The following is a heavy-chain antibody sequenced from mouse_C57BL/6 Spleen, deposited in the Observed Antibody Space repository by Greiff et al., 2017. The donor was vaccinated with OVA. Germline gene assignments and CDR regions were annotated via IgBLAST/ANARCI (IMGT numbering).Heavy chain of an antibody. CDR3: ARSSNWAMDY. J-gene: IGHJ4*01. D-gene: IGHD2-5*01. CDR2: IYPGDGDT. Sequence: VQRVESGPELVKPGASVKISCKASGYAFSSSWMNWVKQRPGKGLEWIGRIYPGDGDTNYNGKFKGKATLTADKSSSTAYMQLSSLTSEDSAVYFCARSSNWAMDYWGQGTSVTVSS. V-gene: IGHV1-82*01. CDR1: GYAFSSSW.